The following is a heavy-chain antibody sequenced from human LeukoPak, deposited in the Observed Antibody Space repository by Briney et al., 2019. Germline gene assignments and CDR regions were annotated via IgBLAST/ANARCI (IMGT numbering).Heavy chain of an antibody. CDR3: ARGLDTYKSGVD. V-gene: IGHV4-34*01. Sequence: NPSETLSLTCAVYGGSFSNYHCTWIRQAPGKGLEWIGEIHPSGSTNYNPSLLSRVTLSLDASKNQFSLRLTSVTAADTAVYFCARGLDTYKSGVDWGQGTLVTVSS. CDR1: GGSFSNYH. D-gene: IGHD1-26*01. J-gene: IGHJ4*02. CDR2: IHPSGST.